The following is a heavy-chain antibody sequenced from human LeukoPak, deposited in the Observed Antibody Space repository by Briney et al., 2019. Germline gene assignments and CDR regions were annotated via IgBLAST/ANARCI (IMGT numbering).Heavy chain of an antibody. CDR1: GFTFSSYE. D-gene: IGHD2-15*01. CDR2: ISSSGSTI. Sequence: PGGSLRLSCAASGFTFSSYEMNWVRQAPGKGLEWVSYISSSGSTIYYADSVKRRFTISRDNAKNPLYMQMNSLRAEDTAVYYCARAPAKTYCSGGSCYSGYYYYYMDVWGKGTTVTVSS. V-gene: IGHV3-48*03. J-gene: IGHJ6*03. CDR3: ARAPAKTYCSGGSCYSGYYYYYMDV.